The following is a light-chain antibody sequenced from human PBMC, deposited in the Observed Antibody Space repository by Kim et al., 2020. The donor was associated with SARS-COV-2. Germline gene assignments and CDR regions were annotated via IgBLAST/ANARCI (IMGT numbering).Light chain of an antibody. V-gene: IGLV2-14*03. CDR2: DVS. Sequence: GQWITSSCTGTSSDVGGYNYVSWYQQHPGKAPKLMIYDVSNRPSGVSNRFSGSKSGNTASLTISGLQAEDEADYYCSSYTSSSTLVFGGGTQLTVL. J-gene: IGLJ3*02. CDR3: SSYTSSSTLV. CDR1: SSDVGGYNY.